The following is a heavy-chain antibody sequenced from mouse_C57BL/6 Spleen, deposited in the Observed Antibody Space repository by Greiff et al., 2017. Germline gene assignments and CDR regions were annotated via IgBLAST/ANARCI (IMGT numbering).Heavy chain of an antibody. Sequence: EVKLMESGEGLVKPGGSLKLSCAASGFTFSSYAMSWVRQTPEKRLEWVAYISSGGDYLYYADTVKGRFTISRDNARNTLYLQMSSLKSEDTAVYYCTRGPWDGYFDYWGQGTTLTVSS. CDR3: TRGPWDGYFDY. CDR2: ISSGGDYL. V-gene: IGHV5-9-1*02. J-gene: IGHJ2*01. CDR1: GFTFSSYA. D-gene: IGHD4-1*01.